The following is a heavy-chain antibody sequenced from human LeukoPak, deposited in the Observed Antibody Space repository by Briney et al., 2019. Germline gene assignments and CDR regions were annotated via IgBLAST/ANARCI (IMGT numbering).Heavy chain of an antibody. J-gene: IGHJ4*02. Sequence: PSETLSLTCTVSGGSISSGDSYWSWIRQPPGKGLEWIGYIYYSGSTYYNPSLKSRVTISVDTSKSQFALKLSSVTAADTAVYYCARGPHIAVIVVVSEYFDYWGQGALVTVSS. CDR3: ARGPHIAVIVVVSEYFDY. CDR2: IYYSGST. V-gene: IGHV4-30-4*01. D-gene: IGHD3-22*01. CDR1: GGSISSGDSY.